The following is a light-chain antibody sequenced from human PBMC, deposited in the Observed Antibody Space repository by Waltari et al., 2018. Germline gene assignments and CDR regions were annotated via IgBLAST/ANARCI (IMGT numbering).Light chain of an antibody. J-gene: IGKJ2*01. CDR2: AAS. CDR1: QSISTY. Sequence: DIQMTQSPSSLSASVGDRVTITCRASQSISTYLNWYQQKPGRAPKFLIYAASSLQSGVPSRFSGSGSGADFTLTISLQPEDFATYFCQQTYSPPYTFGQGTKLEIK. V-gene: IGKV1-39*01. CDR3: QQTYSPPYT.